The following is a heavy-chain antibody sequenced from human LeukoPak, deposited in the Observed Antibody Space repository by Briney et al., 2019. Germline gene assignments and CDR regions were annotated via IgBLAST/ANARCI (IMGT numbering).Heavy chain of an antibody. CDR1: GGSISSSSYY. J-gene: IGHJ6*02. V-gene: IGHV4-61*01. CDR3: ARERDYGDYGYYYYAMDV. CDR2: IYYNGST. Sequence: SVTLSLTCTVSGGSISSSSYYWGWIRQPPGKGLEWIGYIYYNGSTNYNPSLKSRVTISVDTSKNQFSLKLSSVTAADTAVYYCARERDYGDYGYYYYAMDVWGQGTTVTVSS. D-gene: IGHD4-17*01.